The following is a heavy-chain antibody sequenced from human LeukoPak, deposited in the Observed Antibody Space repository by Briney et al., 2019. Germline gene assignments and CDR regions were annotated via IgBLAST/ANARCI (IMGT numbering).Heavy chain of an antibody. J-gene: IGHJ5*02. CDR2: ISSSSSYI. V-gene: IGHV3-21*04. CDR1: GFTFSSYS. CDR3: ARVGCSSTSCYKWFDP. Sequence: GGSLRLSCAASGFTFSSYSMNWVRQAPGKGLEWVSSISSSSSYIYYADSVKGRFTISRDNAKNSLYLQMNSLRAEDTAVYYCARVGCSSTSCYKWFDPWGQGTLVTVSS. D-gene: IGHD2-2*02.